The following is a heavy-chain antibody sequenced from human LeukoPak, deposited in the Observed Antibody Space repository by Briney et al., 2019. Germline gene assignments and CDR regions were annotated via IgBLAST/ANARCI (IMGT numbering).Heavy chain of an antibody. J-gene: IGHJ4*02. CDR2: IKQEGSEK. Sequence: PGGSLRLSCAASGFTFSDYWMSWVRQAPGKGLEWVANIKQEGSEKYYVDSVKGRFTISRDNAKNSLYLQMNNLRAEDTAVYYCARDRLDFWGQGTLVTVSS. CDR3: ARDRLDF. V-gene: IGHV3-7*01. CDR1: GFTFSDYW.